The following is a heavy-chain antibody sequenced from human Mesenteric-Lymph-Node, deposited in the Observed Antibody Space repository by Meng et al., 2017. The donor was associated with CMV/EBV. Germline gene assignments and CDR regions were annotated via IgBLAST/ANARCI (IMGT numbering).Heavy chain of an antibody. Sequence: GYTFTAYYRHWVRQAPGQGLEWMGWINPNSGGANYAQKFQGGVTMTRDTSISTAYMELSSLTSDDTAVYYCARGYCSSNSCFDTFDIWGQGTMVTVSS. J-gene: IGHJ3*02. V-gene: IGHV1-2*02. CDR2: INPNSGGA. CDR1: GYTFTAYY. D-gene: IGHD2-2*01. CDR3: ARGYCSSNSCFDTFDI.